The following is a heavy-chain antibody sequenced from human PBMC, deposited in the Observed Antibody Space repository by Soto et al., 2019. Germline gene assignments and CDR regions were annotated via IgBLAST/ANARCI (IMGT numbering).Heavy chain of an antibody. V-gene: IGHV1-8*01. Sequence: QVQLVQSGAEVKQPGASVRVSCKASGYSFGSYDINWVRQATGQGLEWMGWMNPRSGNTGYAQKFQGRVTMTRNPSISTAYMELSSLRAEDTAVYYCARDAIFGVAFVYYYGMDVWGQGTTVTVSS. CDR2: MNPRSGNT. CDR3: ARDAIFGVAFVYYYGMDV. J-gene: IGHJ6*02. CDR1: GYSFGSYD. D-gene: IGHD3-3*01.